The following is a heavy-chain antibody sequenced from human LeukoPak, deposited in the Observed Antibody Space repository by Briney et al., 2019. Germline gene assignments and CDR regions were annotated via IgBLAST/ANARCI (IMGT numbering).Heavy chain of an antibody. J-gene: IGHJ4*02. V-gene: IGHV3-74*01. CDR2: INTDTRGT. CDR3: ARAGAYHFDN. Sequence: PGGPLRLSFAAWVYTFTLCWAHWPRHVPGKGLVWVSIINTDTRGTYYAAPVKGRFTISRDNAKSILYLQMDSLRAEDTAVYYCARAGAYHFDNWGQGTLVTVSS. CDR1: VYTFTLCW. D-gene: IGHD3-16*01.